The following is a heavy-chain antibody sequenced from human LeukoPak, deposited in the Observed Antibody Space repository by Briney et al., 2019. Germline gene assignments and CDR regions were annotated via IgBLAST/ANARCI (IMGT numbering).Heavy chain of an antibody. Sequence: PGESLRLSCAASGFTFSHYGMHWVRQAPGKGLEWVAAVSYDGSNKYYADSVKGRFTISRDNYKNTLYLQMNSLRAEDTAVYYCARDRPFPLVVPAAMDYWGQGTLVTVSS. CDR2: VSYDGSNK. CDR1: GFTFSHYG. CDR3: ARDRPFPLVVPAAMDY. J-gene: IGHJ4*02. D-gene: IGHD2-2*01. V-gene: IGHV3-30*19.